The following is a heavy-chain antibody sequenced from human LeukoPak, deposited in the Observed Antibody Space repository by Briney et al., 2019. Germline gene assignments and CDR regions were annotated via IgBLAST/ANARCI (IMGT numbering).Heavy chain of an antibody. J-gene: IGHJ4*02. V-gene: IGHV1-69*04. CDR3: ARVSSAGGFDY. D-gene: IGHD3-16*01. Sequence: GASVTVSCKASGGTFSSYAISWVRQAPGQGLEWMGRIIPILGIANYAQKFQGRVTITADKSTSTAYMELSSLRSGDTAVYYCARVSSAGGFDYWGQGTLVTVSS. CDR2: IIPILGIA. CDR1: GGTFSSYA.